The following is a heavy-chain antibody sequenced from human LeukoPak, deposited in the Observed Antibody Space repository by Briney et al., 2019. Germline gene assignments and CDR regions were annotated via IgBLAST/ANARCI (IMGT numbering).Heavy chain of an antibody. Sequence: GASVKVSCKASGYTFTSYGISWVRQAPGQGLEWMGWISAYNGNTNYAQKLQGRVTMTTDTSTSTAYMELRSLRSDDTAVYYCAVNLGYCSGGSCYPPTFDYWGQGTLVTVSS. CDR3: AVNLGYCSGGSCYPPTFDY. D-gene: IGHD2-15*01. J-gene: IGHJ4*02. V-gene: IGHV1-18*01. CDR2: ISAYNGNT. CDR1: GYTFTSYG.